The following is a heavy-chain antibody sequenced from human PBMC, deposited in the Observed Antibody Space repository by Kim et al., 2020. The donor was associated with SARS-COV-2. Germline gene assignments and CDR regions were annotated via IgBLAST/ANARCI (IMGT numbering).Heavy chain of an antibody. J-gene: IGHJ4*01. D-gene: IGHD3-3*01. CDR2: ISGSGGRI. V-gene: IGHV3-23*01. CDR1: GFTFMSYG. Sequence: GGSLRLSCVASGFTFMSYGMSWVRQAPGKGLEWVSGISGSGGRINYADSVKGRFTISRDNSQNTLYLQMNSLRDEDTALYYCAKDFASDYWGHGTL. CDR3: AKDFASDY.